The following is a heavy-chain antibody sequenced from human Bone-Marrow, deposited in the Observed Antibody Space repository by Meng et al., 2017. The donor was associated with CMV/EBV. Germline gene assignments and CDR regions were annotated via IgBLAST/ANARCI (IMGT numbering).Heavy chain of an antibody. CDR2: ITSSSTYM. CDR1: GFTFGDHS. V-gene: IGHV3-21*06. D-gene: IGHD3/OR15-3a*01. J-gene: IGHJ3*02. CDR3: ARWTKAGFDM. Sequence: GESLKISCVASGFTFGDHSMNWVRQAPGKGLEWVSSITSSSTYMHYADSMKGRFTISRDNAKNSLFLQMNSLTAEDTAVYYCARWTKAGFDMWGEGTRVTASS.